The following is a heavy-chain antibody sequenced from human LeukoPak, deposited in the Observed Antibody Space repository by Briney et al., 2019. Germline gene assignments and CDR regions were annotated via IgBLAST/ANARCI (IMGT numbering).Heavy chain of an antibody. Sequence: GGSLRLSCAASGFTFSSYTMNWVRQAPGKGLEWVSSIGSGSSYIYYADSVKGRFSISRDNAKNSLYLQLSSLRVEDTAVYYCARARGSCAGGRCYSEYWGPGNLVTVSS. CDR1: GFTFSSYT. D-gene: IGHD2-8*02. CDR2: IGSGSSYI. J-gene: IGHJ4*02. CDR3: ARARGSCAGGRCYSEY. V-gene: IGHV3-21*01.